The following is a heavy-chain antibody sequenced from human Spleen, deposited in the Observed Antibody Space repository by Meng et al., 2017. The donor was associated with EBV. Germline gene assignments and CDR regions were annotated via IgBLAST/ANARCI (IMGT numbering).Heavy chain of an antibody. CDR2: LIPDFGTP. CDR1: GYTFTGYY. Sequence: QVKLVQSGHDERKLGASVRVSCKASGYTFTGYYMHWVRQAPGQGLEWMGGLIPDFGTPDYAPNYQDRVTITADESTSTAYMELNSLTTEDTAIYYCARESGRGYTPDFWGQGTLVTVSS. CDR3: ARESGRGYTPDF. J-gene: IGHJ4*02. D-gene: IGHD3-10*01. V-gene: IGHV1-69*01.